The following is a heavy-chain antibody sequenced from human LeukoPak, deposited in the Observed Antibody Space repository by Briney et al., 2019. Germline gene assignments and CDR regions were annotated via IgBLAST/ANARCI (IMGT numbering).Heavy chain of an antibody. CDR3: ARDSGDRPRAVGYYFDY. D-gene: IGHD7-27*01. V-gene: IGHV3-7*01. CDR1: RFTFSSYA. J-gene: IGHJ4*02. CDR2: IKQDGGET. Sequence: GGSLRLSCAASRFTFSSYAMTWVRQAPGKGLEWVANIKQDGGETYYVDSVKGRFTISRDNAKNSLYLQMNSLRAEDTAVYYCARDSGDRPRAVGYYFDYWGQGTLVTVSS.